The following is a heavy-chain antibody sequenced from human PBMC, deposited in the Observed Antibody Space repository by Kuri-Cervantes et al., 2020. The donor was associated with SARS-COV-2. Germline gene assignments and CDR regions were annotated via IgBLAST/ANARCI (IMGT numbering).Heavy chain of an antibody. CDR1: GESFSGYY. Sequence: SETLSLTCAFYGESFSGYYWNWIRQSPGKGLEWIGEVNHRGSTNYNPSLKCRVTISVDTSSKQFSLHLGSVTAADTAVYYCARAYGFLRYIYYMDVWGRGTTVTVSS. D-gene: IGHD4-17*01. CDR3: ARAYGFLRYIYYMDV. J-gene: IGHJ6*03. V-gene: IGHV4-34*01. CDR2: VNHRGST.